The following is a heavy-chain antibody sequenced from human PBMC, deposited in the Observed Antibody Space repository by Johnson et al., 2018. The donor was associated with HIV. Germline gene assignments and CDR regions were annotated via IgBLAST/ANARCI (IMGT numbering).Heavy chain of an antibody. CDR1: GFTFSSYA. V-gene: IGHV3-NL1*01. CDR2: IYSGGST. CDR3: ARGCRDGYTCDVFDI. J-gene: IGHJ3*02. D-gene: IGHD5-24*01. Sequence: QVQLVESGGGVVQPGRSLRLSCAASGFTFSSYAMHWVRQAPGKGLEWVSVIYSGGSTYYADSVKGRFTISRDNSKNTLYLQINSLRAEDTAVYYCARGCRDGYTCDVFDIWGQGTMVTVSP.